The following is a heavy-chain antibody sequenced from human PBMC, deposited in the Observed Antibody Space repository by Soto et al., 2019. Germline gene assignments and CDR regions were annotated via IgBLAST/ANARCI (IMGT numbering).Heavy chain of an antibody. D-gene: IGHD3-16*01. J-gene: IGHJ5*02. V-gene: IGHV3-13*01. Sequence: EVQLVESGGGLVQPGGSLRLSCAASGFTFSSYDMHWVRQATGKGLEWVSAIGTAGDTYYPGSVKGRFTISRENAKNSLYLQMNSLRAEDTAVYYCSRGFGIGQVSLAPKNWFAPWGQGTLVTVSS. CDR2: IGTAGDT. CDR3: SRGFGIGQVSLAPKNWFAP. CDR1: GFTFSSYD.